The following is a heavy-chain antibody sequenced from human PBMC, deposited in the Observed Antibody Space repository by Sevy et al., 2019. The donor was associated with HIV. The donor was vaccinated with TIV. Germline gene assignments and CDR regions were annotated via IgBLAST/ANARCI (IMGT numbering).Heavy chain of an antibody. CDR3: ARDYGGIRHFQY. J-gene: IGHJ1*01. CDR2: ISSRSSYI. D-gene: IGHD4-17*01. Sequence: GGSLRLSCAASGFTFSSYSMNWVRQAPGKGLEWVSSISSRSSYIYYADSVKGRFTISRDNAKNSLYLQMNSLRAEETAVYYCARDYGGIRHFQYWGQGTLVTVSS. CDR1: GFTFSSYS. V-gene: IGHV3-21*01.